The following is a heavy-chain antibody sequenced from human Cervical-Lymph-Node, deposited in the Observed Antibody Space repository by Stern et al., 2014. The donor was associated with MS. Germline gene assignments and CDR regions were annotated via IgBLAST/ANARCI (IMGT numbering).Heavy chain of an antibody. CDR3: ATDRDDFRSGYSAPTKGYGLDV. CDR2: FDPEDCET. Sequence: QLVQSGAEVKKPGASVKVSCKVSGYTLTELSMHWVRQAPGKGLEWMVGFDPEDCETIYAQKFQGRGTMTEDTSTDTAYMELSSLRSEDTAVYYCATDRDDFRSGYSAPTKGYGLDVWGQGTTVTVTS. J-gene: IGHJ6*02. D-gene: IGHD3-3*01. V-gene: IGHV1-24*01. CDR1: GYTLTELS.